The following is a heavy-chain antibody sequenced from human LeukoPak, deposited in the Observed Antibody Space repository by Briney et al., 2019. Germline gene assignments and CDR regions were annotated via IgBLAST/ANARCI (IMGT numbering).Heavy chain of an antibody. V-gene: IGHV4-4*07. Sequence: PSETLSLTCTVSGGSISSYYLSWIRQPAGKGLEWIGRIYTSGSTNYNPSLNSRVTMSVDTSKNQFSLKLSSVTAADTAVYYCARQNYDFWSGYGSRGPLDYWGQGTLVTVSS. CDR3: ARQNYDFWSGYGSRGPLDY. J-gene: IGHJ4*02. CDR2: IYTSGST. CDR1: GGSISSYY. D-gene: IGHD3-3*01.